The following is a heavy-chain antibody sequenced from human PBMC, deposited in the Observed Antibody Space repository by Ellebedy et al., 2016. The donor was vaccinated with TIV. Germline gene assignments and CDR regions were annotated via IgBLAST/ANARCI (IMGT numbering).Heavy chain of an antibody. CDR3: AAEVPQASSWID. J-gene: IGHJ4*02. D-gene: IGHD6-13*01. V-gene: IGHV4-59*01. Sequence: SETLSLXCTVSGGSINNYFWSWVRQPPGKGLEWIGFIYQSGRSSYIPSLRGRLTMSVDTSKSQFSLSLTSVTAADTAVYYCAAEVPQASSWIDWGQGTLVTVSS. CDR2: IYQSGRS. CDR1: GGSINNYF.